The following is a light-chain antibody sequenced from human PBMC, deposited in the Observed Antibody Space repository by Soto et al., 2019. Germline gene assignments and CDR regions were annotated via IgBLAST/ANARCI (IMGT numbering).Light chain of an antibody. CDR1: QSVGMY. J-gene: IGKJ1*01. Sequence: EIVLTQSPATLSLSPGERGTLSCRASQSVGMYLAWYQHKPGQPPRLLIYDTSNRAPGTPGRFGGSGSGTDFTLTISSLDPEDFAVDYCVQRSVWPWTVGQGTKVEVK. CDR2: DTS. CDR3: VQRSVWPWT. V-gene: IGKV3-11*01.